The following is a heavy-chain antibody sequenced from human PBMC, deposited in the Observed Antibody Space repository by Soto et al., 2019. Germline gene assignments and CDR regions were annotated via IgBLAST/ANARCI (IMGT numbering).Heavy chain of an antibody. D-gene: IGHD3-3*02. J-gene: IGHJ6*02. Sequence: GASVKVSCKASGYGFTNFYMYWVRQAPGQGLEWMGIIDPADDSTNYAQRFQGRVTVTRDTSTSTFYMELSSLRSEDTAVYYCARCNPYTDICYYHAMDVWGQGTTVTVSS. CDR2: IDPADDST. V-gene: IGHV1-46*01. CDR1: GYGFTNFY. CDR3: ARCNPYTDICYYHAMDV.